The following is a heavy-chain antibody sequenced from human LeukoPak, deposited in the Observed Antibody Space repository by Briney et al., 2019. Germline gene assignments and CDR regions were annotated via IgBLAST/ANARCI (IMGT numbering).Heavy chain of an antibody. CDR1: GYTFTGYY. CDR3: ARQLLAFGNWFDP. Sequence: ASVKVSCKASGYTFTGYYMHWVRQAPGQGLEWMGWINPNSGGTNYAQKFRGRVTMTRDTSISTAYMELSRLRSDDTAVYYCARQLLAFGNWFDPWGQGTLVTVSS. CDR2: INPNSGGT. J-gene: IGHJ5*02. D-gene: IGHD3-3*02. V-gene: IGHV1-2*02.